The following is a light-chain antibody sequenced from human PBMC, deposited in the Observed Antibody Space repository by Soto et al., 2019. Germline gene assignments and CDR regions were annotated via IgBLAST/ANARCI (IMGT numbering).Light chain of an antibody. J-gene: IGKJ4*01. CDR1: HSISSF. V-gene: IGKV1-9*01. CDR3: LQHNTYLLT. CDR2: AAS. Sequence: EIQMTHSPSSLSASVRDRVTITCRASHSISSFLTWYQQKAGKAPKLLIYAASSLQRGVPSRFIGSGSGTEFTLTINSLQPEDFATYYCLQHNTYLLTICGGTKV.